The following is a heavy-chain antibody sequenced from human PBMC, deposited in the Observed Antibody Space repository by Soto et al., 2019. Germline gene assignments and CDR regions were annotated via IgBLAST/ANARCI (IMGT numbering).Heavy chain of an antibody. Sequence: QVQLMQSGAEVKKPGASVKVSCRASGYIFSGYGINWVRQVPGQGLEWMGWISPYNGNKNYAQKFQGRVTMTTDTSTSTAYMEVRSLRSDDTAVYYCVRDLDGSGSYYTDYWGQGSLVTVSS. J-gene: IGHJ4*02. V-gene: IGHV1-18*01. CDR1: GYIFSGYG. CDR3: VRDLDGSGSYYTDY. D-gene: IGHD3-10*01. CDR2: ISPYNGNK.